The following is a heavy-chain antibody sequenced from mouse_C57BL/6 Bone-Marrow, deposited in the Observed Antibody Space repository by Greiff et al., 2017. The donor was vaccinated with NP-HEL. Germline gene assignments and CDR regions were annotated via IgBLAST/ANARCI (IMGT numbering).Heavy chain of an antibody. J-gene: IGHJ1*03. CDR2: IDPSDSYT. CDR1: GYTFTSYW. CDR3: ASGYFDV. V-gene: IGHV1-59*01. Sequence: VQLQESGAELVRPGTSVKLSCKASGYTFTSYWMHWVKQRPGQGLEWIGVIDPSDSYTNYNQKFKGKATLTVDTSSSTAYMQLSSLTSEDSAVYYCASGYFDVWGTGTTVTVSS.